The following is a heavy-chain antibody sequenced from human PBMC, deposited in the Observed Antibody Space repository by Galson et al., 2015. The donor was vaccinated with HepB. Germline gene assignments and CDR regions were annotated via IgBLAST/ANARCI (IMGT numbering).Heavy chain of an antibody. CDR1: GYTFTSYA. CDR2: INTNTGNP. V-gene: IGHV7-4-1*02. Sequence: SVKVSCKASGYTFTSYAMNWVRQAPGQGLEWMGWINTNTGNPTYAQGFTGRFVFSLDTSVSTAYLQISSLKAEDTAVYYCARRTYDILTGYYTIFDYWGQGTLVTVSS. D-gene: IGHD3-9*01. J-gene: IGHJ4*02. CDR3: ARRTYDILTGYYTIFDY.